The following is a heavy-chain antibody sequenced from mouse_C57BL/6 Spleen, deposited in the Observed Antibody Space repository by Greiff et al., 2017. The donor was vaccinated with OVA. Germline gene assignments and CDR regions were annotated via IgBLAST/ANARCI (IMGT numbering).Heavy chain of an antibody. D-gene: IGHD2-4*01. CDR1: GFNIKDDY. CDR3: TTREVYYDYDEAY. J-gene: IGHJ3*01. Sequence: DVQLQESGAELVRPGASVKLSCTASGFNIKDDYMHWVKQRPEQGLEWIGWIDPENGDTEYASKFQGKATITADTSSNTAYLQLSSLTSEDTAVYYCTTREVYYDYDEAYWGQGTLVTVSA. CDR2: IDPENGDT. V-gene: IGHV14-4*01.